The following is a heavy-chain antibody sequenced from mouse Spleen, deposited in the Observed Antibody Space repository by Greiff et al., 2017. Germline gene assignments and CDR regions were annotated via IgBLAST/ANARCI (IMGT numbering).Heavy chain of an antibody. CDR1: GYTFTSYW. Sequence: VQLQQPGAELVKPGASVKLSCKASGYTFTSYWMQWVKQRPGQGLEWIGEIDPSDSYTNYNQKFKGKATLTVDTSSSTAYMQLSSLTSEDSAVYYCARGTGTRFAYWGQGTLVTVSA. D-gene: IGHD4-1*01. J-gene: IGHJ3*01. V-gene: IGHV1-50*01. CDR2: IDPSDSYT. CDR3: ARGTGTRFAY.